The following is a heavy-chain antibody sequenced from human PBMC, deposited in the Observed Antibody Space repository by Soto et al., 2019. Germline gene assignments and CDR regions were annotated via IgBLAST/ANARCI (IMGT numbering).Heavy chain of an antibody. J-gene: IGHJ4*02. CDR1: GYTFTSYG. CDR2: ISAYNGNK. D-gene: IGHD6-13*01. V-gene: IGHV1-18*01. CDR3: ARDLGQQLFDY. Sequence: QVQLVQSGAEVKKPGASVKVSCKASGYTFTSYGISWVRQAPGQGLEWMGWISAYNGNKEYAQKLQGRVSITTDTSTSTAYMELRSLRPDDTAVYYCARDLGQQLFDYWGQGTLVTVSS.